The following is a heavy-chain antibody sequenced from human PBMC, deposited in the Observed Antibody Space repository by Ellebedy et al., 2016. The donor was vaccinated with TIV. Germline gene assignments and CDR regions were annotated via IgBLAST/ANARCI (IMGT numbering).Heavy chain of an antibody. D-gene: IGHD7-27*01. Sequence: AASVTVSCKASGYTFTSYYLHWVRQSPGQGLEYMAIINPSGGSTYYTQKFQGRVTVTRDTSTSTVYMELTSLTSEDTAVYYCARWSAGKTGVDPWGQGTLVTVSA. V-gene: IGHV1-46*01. CDR1: GYTFTSYY. CDR2: INPSGGST. CDR3: ARWSAGKTGVDP. J-gene: IGHJ5*02.